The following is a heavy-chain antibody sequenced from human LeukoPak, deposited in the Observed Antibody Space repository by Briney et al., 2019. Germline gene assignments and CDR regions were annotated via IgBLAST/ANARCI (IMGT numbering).Heavy chain of an antibody. Sequence: QPGGSLRLSCAASGFTFSSYWMSWVRQAPGKGLEWVANIKQDGSEKYYVDSVKGRFTISRDNAKNSLYLQMNSLRAEDTAVYYCARDRGRIAAAGSAAFDIWGQGTMVTVSS. D-gene: IGHD6-13*01. CDR3: ARDRGRIAAAGSAAFDI. CDR2: IKQDGSEK. J-gene: IGHJ3*02. CDR1: GFTFSSYW. V-gene: IGHV3-7*01.